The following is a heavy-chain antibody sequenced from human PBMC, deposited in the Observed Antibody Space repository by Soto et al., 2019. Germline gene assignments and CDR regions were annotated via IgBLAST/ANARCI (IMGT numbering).Heavy chain of an antibody. CDR1: GFTFSSYS. J-gene: IGHJ4*02. Sequence: EVQLVESGGGLVQPGGSLRLSCAASGFTFSSYSMNWVRQATGQGLEWVSYISSSSSTIYYADSVKGRFTISRDNAKNSLYLQMTSLRAEDTAVYYCARDLNYGLFDYWGQGTLVTVSS. CDR3: ARDLNYGLFDY. CDR2: ISSSSSTI. D-gene: IGHD4-17*01. V-gene: IGHV3-48*01.